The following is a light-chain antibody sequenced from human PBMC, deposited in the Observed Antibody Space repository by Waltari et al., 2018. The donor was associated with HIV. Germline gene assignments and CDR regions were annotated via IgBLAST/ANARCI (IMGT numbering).Light chain of an antibody. CDR2: KAS. J-gene: IGKJ1*01. CDR3: QQRPWT. Sequence: DIQMTQSPSTLSASVGDRVTITCRASQSISSWLAWYQQKPGKAPKLLIYKASSLESGVPSRFSGSGSGTEFTLTISSLQPDDFATYYCQQRPWTFGQGTKVEIK. CDR1: QSISSW. V-gene: IGKV1-5*03.